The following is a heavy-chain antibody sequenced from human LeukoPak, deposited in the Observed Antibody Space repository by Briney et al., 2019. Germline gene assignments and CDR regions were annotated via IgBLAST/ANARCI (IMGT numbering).Heavy chain of an antibody. Sequence: SETLSLTCAVYGGSFSGYYWSWIRQPPGKGLELIGEINHSGSTNYNPSLKSRVTISVDTSKNQFSLKLSSVTAADTAVYYCARVGPDFWSGYFFDYWGQGTLVTVSS. J-gene: IGHJ4*02. V-gene: IGHV4-34*01. D-gene: IGHD3-3*01. CDR2: INHSGST. CDR3: ARVGPDFWSGYFFDY. CDR1: GGSFSGYY.